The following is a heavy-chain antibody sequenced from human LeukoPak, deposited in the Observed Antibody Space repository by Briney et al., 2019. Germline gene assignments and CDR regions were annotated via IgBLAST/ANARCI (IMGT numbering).Heavy chain of an antibody. V-gene: IGHV1-18*01. J-gene: IGHJ5*02. CDR1: GGTFSSYA. D-gene: IGHD6-13*01. CDR2: ISAYNGNT. Sequence: GSSVKVSCKASGGTFSSYAISWVRQAPGQGLEWMGWISAYNGNTNYAQKLQGRVTMTTDTSTSTAYMELRSLRSDDTAVYYCARAVGSPYSSSWTRGWFDPWGQGTLVTVSS. CDR3: ARAVGSPYSSSWTRGWFDP.